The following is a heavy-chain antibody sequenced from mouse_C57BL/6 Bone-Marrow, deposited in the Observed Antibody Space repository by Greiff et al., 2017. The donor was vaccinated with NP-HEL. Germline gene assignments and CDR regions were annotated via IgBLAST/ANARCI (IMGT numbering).Heavy chain of an antibody. V-gene: IGHV1-81*01. J-gene: IGHJ2*01. Sequence: QVQLQQSGAELARPGASVKLSCKASGYTFTSYGIRWVKQTPGQGLEWIGEIYPRSGNTYSNEKFKGKATLTADKSSSTAYMELRSLTSEDSAIYFCSCAPQWLRRSYFDYWGQGTTLTVSS. CDR2: IYPRSGNT. CDR1: GYTFTSYG. CDR3: SCAPQWLRRSYFDY. D-gene: IGHD2-2*01.